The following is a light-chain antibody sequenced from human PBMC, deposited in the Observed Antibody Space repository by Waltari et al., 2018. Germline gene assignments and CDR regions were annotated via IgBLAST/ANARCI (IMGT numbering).Light chain of an antibody. CDR3: CSYAGRYTWV. CDR1: SSDVGGYNY. V-gene: IGLV2-11*01. CDR2: DVS. Sequence: QSALTQPRSVSGSPGQSVTISCTGTSSDVGGYNYVSWFQQHPGKAPKLMIHDVSKRPSGVPDRFSGSKSGNTASLTISGLQADDETDYYCCSYAGRYTWVFGGGTKLTDL. J-gene: IGLJ3*02.